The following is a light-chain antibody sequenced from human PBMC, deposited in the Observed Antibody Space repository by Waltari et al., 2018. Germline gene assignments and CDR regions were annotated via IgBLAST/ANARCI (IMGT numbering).Light chain of an antibody. V-gene: IGKV3-20*01. CDR1: SRLTTRY. J-gene: IGKJ2*01. Sequence: ASSRLTTRYLAWYQQKPAQAPRLLMYGAPSTAAGIPDRFSGSGSGTDVTLTISSRGAEEAAVYYWQQYGSSILYTFGQGTQLEIK. CDR2: GAP. CDR3: QQYGSSILYT.